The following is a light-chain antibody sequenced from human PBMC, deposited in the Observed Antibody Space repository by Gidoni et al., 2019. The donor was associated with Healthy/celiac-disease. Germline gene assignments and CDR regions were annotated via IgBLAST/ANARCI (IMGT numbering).Light chain of an antibody. CDR3: QQLSNWPPLT. CDR2: DAS. CDR1: QSVSSY. Sequence: EIVLTQSPATLSLSPGERATLSCRASQSVSSYLAWYQQKPGQAPRLLIDDASNRATGIPARFSGSGSGTDFTLTISSLGPEDFAVYYCQQLSNWPPLTFGGGTKVEIK. J-gene: IGKJ4*01. V-gene: IGKV3-11*01.